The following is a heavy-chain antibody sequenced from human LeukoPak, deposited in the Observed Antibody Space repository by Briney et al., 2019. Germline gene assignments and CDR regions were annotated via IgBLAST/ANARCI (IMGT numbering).Heavy chain of an antibody. J-gene: IGHJ5*02. V-gene: IGHV4-59*12. D-gene: IGHD1-14*01. CDR1: GGSISSYY. Sequence: PSETLSLTCTVSGGSISSYYWSWIRQPPGKGLEWIGYIYYSGSTNYNPSLKSRVTMSVDTSKNQFSLKLSSVTAADTAVYYCAGTEPPTGNYNWFDPWGQGTLVTVSS. CDR3: AGTEPPTGNYNWFDP. CDR2: IYYSGST.